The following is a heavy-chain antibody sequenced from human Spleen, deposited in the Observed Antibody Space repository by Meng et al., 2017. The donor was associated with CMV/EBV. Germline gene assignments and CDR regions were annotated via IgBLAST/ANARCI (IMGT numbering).Heavy chain of an antibody. CDR1: GGSFSGYY. V-gene: IGHV4-34*01. Sequence: QVALQQWGAGLLKPSETLSPPCAVYGGSFSGYYWSWIRQPPGKGLEWIGEINHSGSTNYNPSLKSRVTISVDTSKNQFSLKLSSVTAADTAVYYCARGPRGNYDSSGYYLYWGQGTLVTSPQ. J-gene: IGHJ4*02. D-gene: IGHD3-22*01. CDR3: ARGPRGNYDSSGYYLY. CDR2: INHSGST.